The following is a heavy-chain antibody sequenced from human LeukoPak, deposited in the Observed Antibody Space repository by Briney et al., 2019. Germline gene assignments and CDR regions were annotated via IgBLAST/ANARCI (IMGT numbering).Heavy chain of an antibody. J-gene: IGHJ4*02. CDR2: ISYDGSNK. Sequence: GGSLRLSCAASGFTFSSYAMHWVRQAPGKGLEWVAVISYDGSNKYYADSVKGRFTNSRDNSKNTLYLQMNSLRAEDTAIYYCARETGSAVGSTDFDYWGQGTLVTVSS. V-gene: IGHV3-30-3*01. CDR1: GFTFSSYA. D-gene: IGHD4-17*01. CDR3: ARETGSAVGSTDFDY.